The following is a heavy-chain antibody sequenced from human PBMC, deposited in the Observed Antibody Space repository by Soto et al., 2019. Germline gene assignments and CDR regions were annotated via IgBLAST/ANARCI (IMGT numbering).Heavy chain of an antibody. CDR2: IVVGSGNT. Sequence: QMQQVQSGPEVKKPGTSVKVSCKASGFTFTSSAVHWVRQARGQRLEWIGWIVVGSGNTNYAQKFQERVTITRDMSTSTAYMDLSSLRSEDTAVYYCAAVPPYGDYVGSYWYFDLWGRGTLVTVSS. CDR3: AAVPPYGDYVGSYWYFDL. V-gene: IGHV1-58*01. D-gene: IGHD4-17*01. J-gene: IGHJ2*01. CDR1: GFTFTSSA.